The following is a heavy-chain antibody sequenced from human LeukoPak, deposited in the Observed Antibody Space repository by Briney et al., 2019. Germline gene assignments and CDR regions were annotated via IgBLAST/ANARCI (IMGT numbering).Heavy chain of an antibody. CDR3: AKIPYGDYLLDYYYYMDL. D-gene: IGHD4-17*01. V-gene: IGHV3-74*01. CDR1: GFTFSSYW. J-gene: IGHJ6*03. Sequence: GSLRLSCAASGFTFSSYWMHWVRQAPGKGLVWVSRINSDGSSTSYADSVKGRFTISRDNSKNTLYLQMNSLRAEDTAVYYCAKIPYGDYLLDYYYYMDLWGKGTTVTISS. CDR2: INSDGSST.